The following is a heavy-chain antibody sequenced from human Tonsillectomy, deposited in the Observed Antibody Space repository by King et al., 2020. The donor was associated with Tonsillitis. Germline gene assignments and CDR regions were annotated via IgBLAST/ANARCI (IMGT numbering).Heavy chain of an antibody. CDR3: ARGTYYDILTGAD. V-gene: IGHV3-33*08. Sequence: VQLVESGGGVVQPGRSLRLSCAASGFTFSSYGMHWVRQAPGKGLEWVAVIWYDGSNKYYADSVKGRFTISRDNSKNTLYLQMNSLRAEETAVYYCARGTYYDILTGADWGQGTLVTVSS. J-gene: IGHJ4*02. D-gene: IGHD3-9*01. CDR1: GFTFSSYG. CDR2: IWYDGSNK.